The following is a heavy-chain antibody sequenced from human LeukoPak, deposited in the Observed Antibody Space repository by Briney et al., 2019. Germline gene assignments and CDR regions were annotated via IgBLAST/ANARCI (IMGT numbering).Heavy chain of an antibody. CDR1: GFTFSSYS. J-gene: IGHJ6*02. Sequence: GGSLRLSCAASGFTFSSYSMNWVRQAPGKGLEWVSSISSSSSYIYYADSVKGRFTISRDNAKNSLYLQMNSLRAEDTAVYYCARDYPLHPPYYYYYGMDVWGQGTTVTVSS. CDR2: ISSSSSYI. V-gene: IGHV3-21*01. CDR3: ARDYPLHPPYYYYYGMDV. D-gene: IGHD2-15*01.